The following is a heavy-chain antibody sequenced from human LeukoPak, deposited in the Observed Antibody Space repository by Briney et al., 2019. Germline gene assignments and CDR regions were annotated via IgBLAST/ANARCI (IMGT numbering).Heavy chain of an antibody. Sequence: GGSLRLSCAASGFTFSSYAMHWVRQVPGKGLEWVAVISYDGSNKYYADSVKGRFTISRDNSKNTLYLQMNSLRAEDTAVYYCATQTMVRGDDYWGQGTLVTVSS. CDR2: ISYDGSNK. J-gene: IGHJ4*02. CDR3: ATQTMVRGDDY. D-gene: IGHD3-10*01. V-gene: IGHV3-30*01. CDR1: GFTFSSYA.